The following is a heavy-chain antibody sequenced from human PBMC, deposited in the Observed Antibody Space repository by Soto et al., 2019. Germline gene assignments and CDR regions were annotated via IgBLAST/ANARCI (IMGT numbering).Heavy chain of an antibody. D-gene: IGHD3-10*02. V-gene: IGHV3-43*01. Sequence: EVQLVESGGVVVQPGGSLRLSCEASGFTFDDYTMHWVRQPPGKGLEWVSIINWDGGTTYYADSVKGRFTISRDNSKTSLYLQMNSLRIEDTAFYYCTKEHHASWGVRESKFYFDFWGQGTLVTVSS. CDR3: TKEHHASWGVRESKFYFDF. CDR2: INWDGGTT. J-gene: IGHJ4*02. CDR1: GFTFDDYT.